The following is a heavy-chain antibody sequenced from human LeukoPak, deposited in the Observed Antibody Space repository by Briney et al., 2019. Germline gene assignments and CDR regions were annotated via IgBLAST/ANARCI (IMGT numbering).Heavy chain of an antibody. J-gene: IGHJ4*02. CDR1: GGSISSGGYY. V-gene: IGHV4-31*03. Sequence: SQTLSLTCTVSGGSISSGGYYWSWIRQHPGEGLEWIGYIYYSGSTYYNPSLKSRVTISVDTSKNQFSLKLSSVTAADTAVYYCARVPYCDYVVDYWGQGTLVTVSS. CDR2: IYYSGST. D-gene: IGHD4-17*01. CDR3: ARVPYCDYVVDY.